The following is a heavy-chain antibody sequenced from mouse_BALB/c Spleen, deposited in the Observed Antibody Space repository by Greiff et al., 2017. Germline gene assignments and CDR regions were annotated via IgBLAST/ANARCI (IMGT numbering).Heavy chain of an antibody. CDR1: GFTFSSYG. Sequence: EVKLVESGGGLVQPGGSLKLSCAASGFTFSSYGMSWVRQTPDKRLELVATINSNGGSTYYPDSVKGRFTISRDNAKNTLYLQMSSLKSEDTAMYYCARVLQYYFAYWGQGTTLTVSS. J-gene: IGHJ2*01. CDR2: INSNGGST. CDR3: ARVLQYYFAY. V-gene: IGHV5-6-3*01.